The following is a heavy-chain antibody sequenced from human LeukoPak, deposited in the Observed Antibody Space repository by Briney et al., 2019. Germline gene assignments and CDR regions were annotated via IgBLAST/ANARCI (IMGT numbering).Heavy chain of an antibody. Sequence: PSETLSLTCTVSGGSISSSSYYWGWIRQPPGKGLEWIGSIYYSGSTYYNPSLKSRVTISVDTSKNQFSLRLNSVTAADTAVYYCTRGRWELPVWGQGTLVTVSS. CDR1: GGSISSSSYY. J-gene: IGHJ4*02. CDR2: IYYSGST. CDR3: TRGRWELPV. V-gene: IGHV4-39*07. D-gene: IGHD1-26*01.